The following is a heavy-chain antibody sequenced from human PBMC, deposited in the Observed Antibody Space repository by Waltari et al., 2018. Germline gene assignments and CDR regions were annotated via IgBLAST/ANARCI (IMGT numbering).Heavy chain of an antibody. D-gene: IGHD6-13*01. J-gene: IGHJ4*02. CDR1: GFTFSSYA. CDR2: ISYDGSNK. V-gene: IGHV3-30-3*01. Sequence: QVQLVESGGGVVQPGRSLRLSCAASGFTFSSYAMHWVRQAPGKGLEWVEVISYDGSNKYYADSVKGRFTISRDNSKNTLYLQMNSLRAEDTAVYYCAREAVWAAAGGFDYWGQGTLVTVSS. CDR3: AREAVWAAAGGFDY.